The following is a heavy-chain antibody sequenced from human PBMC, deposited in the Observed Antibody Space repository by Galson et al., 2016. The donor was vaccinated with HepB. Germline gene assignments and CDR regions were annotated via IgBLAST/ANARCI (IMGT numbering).Heavy chain of an antibody. D-gene: IGHD2-8*01. J-gene: IGHJ6*02. Sequence: SLRLSCAASGFNFSNAWMTWVRQAPGKGLEWVGRSESTSDGGTTDHAAPLKGRFSISRDDSKNTLYLQMNSLKTEDTAVYYCTKETPLAVYANYYYGLDVWGQGTTVTVSS. V-gene: IGHV3-15*04. CDR2: SESTSDGGTT. CDR3: TKETPLAVYANYYYGLDV. CDR1: GFNFSNAW.